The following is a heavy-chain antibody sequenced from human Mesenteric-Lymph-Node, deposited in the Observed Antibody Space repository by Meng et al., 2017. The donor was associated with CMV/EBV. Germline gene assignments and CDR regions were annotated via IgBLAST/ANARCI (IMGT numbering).Heavy chain of an antibody. Sequence: GGSLRLSCAASGFTLGSYWMSGVRQAPGKGLEWVANTNRDGSVQYYLDSVKGRFTISKDSAKNSLYLQMNTLRAEDTAVYYCARVASSGWHYFDDWGQGTLVTVSS. CDR1: GFTLGSYW. D-gene: IGHD6-19*01. V-gene: IGHV3-7*03. CDR3: ARVASSGWHYFDD. J-gene: IGHJ4*02. CDR2: TNRDGSVQ.